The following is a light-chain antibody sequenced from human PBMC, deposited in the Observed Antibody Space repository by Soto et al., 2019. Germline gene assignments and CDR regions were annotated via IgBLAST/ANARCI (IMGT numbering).Light chain of an antibody. J-gene: IGLJ1*01. V-gene: IGLV2-14*03. CDR2: DVS. CDR3: CSYATGSIYV. CDR1: SSDVGGRDW. Sequence: QSALTQPASVYGSPGESITISCTGTSSDVGGRDWVSWYQQHPGKAPKLMIYDVSHRPSGIADRFAGSKFGSTASRTISGLQADDEADYFCCSYATGSIYVFGTGTKLTVL.